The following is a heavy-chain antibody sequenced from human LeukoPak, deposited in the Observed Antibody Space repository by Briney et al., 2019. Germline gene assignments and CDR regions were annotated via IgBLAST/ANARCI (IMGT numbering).Heavy chain of an antibody. CDR2: ISSSSSYI. CDR3: ARERGYCSSTSCQIFDY. CDR1: GFTFSSYS. J-gene: IGHJ4*02. V-gene: IGHV3-21*01. D-gene: IGHD2-2*01. Sequence: GGSLRLSCAASGFTFSSYSMNWVRQAPGKGLEWVSSISSSSSYIYYADSVKGRFTISRDNSKNTLYLQMNSLRAEDTAVYYCARERGYCSSTSCQIFDYWGQGTLVTVSS.